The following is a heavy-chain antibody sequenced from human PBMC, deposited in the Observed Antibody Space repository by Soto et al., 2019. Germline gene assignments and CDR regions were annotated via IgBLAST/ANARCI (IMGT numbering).Heavy chain of an antibody. Sequence: QVQLVESGGGVVQPGRSLRLSCAASGFTFSSYGMHWVRQAPGKGLEWVAVISYDGSNKYYADSVKGRFIISRDNSKNTLYLQMNSLRAEDTAVYYCAKDLLRPGRAYGMDVWGQGTTVTVSS. V-gene: IGHV3-30*18. J-gene: IGHJ6*02. CDR3: AKDLLRPGRAYGMDV. CDR1: GFTFSSYG. CDR2: ISYDGSNK.